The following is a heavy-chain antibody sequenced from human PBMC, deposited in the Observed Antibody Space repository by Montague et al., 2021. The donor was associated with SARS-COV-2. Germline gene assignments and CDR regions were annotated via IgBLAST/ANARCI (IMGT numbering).Heavy chain of an antibody. J-gene: IGHJ4*02. CDR1: GVSISSNNYY. CDR3: AGEVVGVKSNGLDY. Sequence: SETLSLTCTVSGVSISSNNYYWTWIRPPPGKGLEWIGYIYFSGNTNLNPSLEGRVTISIDTSKNHFSLRLTSVTPADTAVYYCAGEVVGVKSNGLDYWGQGTLVTVSS. CDR2: IYFSGNT. V-gene: IGHV4-61*03. D-gene: IGHD3-16*01.